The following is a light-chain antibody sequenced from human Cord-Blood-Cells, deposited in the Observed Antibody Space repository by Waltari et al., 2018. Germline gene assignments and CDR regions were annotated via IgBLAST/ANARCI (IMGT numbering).Light chain of an antibody. Sequence: QSVLTQPPSASGTPGQRVTISCSGSSSNIGSNPVNWYQQLPGTPPKLLIYSNNQRPSGVPDRFSGSKSGTSASLAISGLQSEDEADYYCAAWDDSLNGWVFGGGTKLTVL. CDR2: SNN. CDR1: SSNIGSNP. CDR3: AAWDDSLNGWV. V-gene: IGLV1-44*01. J-gene: IGLJ3*02.